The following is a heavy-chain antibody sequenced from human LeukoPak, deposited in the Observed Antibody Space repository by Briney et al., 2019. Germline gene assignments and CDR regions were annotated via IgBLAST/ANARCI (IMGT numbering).Heavy chain of an antibody. Sequence: GSLRLSCAASGFTFSDYYMSWIRQAPGKGLEWIGYIYYTGSINYNPSLKSRVTISVDTSKNQFSLRLSSVTAADTAVYYCARSIAVAGTFDYWGQGTQVTASS. J-gene: IGHJ4*02. V-gene: IGHV4-59*01. D-gene: IGHD6-19*01. CDR3: ARSIAVAGTFDY. CDR2: IYYTGSI. CDR1: GFTFSDYY.